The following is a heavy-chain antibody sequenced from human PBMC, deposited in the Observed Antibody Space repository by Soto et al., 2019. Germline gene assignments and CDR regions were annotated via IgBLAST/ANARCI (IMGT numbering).Heavy chain of an antibody. Sequence: SETLSLTCTVSGGSIRSYYWSWIRQPPGKGLEWIGYIYYSGSTNYNPFLKSRVTISVDTSKNQFSLKLSSVTAADTAVYYCARGITMVRGVINAFDIWGQGTMVTVSS. CDR2: IYYSGST. V-gene: IGHV4-59*01. CDR3: ARGITMVRGVINAFDI. D-gene: IGHD3-10*01. J-gene: IGHJ3*02. CDR1: GGSIRSYY.